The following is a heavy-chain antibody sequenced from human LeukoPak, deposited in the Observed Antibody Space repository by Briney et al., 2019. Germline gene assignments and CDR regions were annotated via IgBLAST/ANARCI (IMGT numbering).Heavy chain of an antibody. Sequence: SETLSLTCTISGGSISSSIYNWGWIRQSPGKGLEWIGSIYYTGITNYNPSLKSRVTISVDTSKNQFSLRLSSVTAADTSVYYCARGTLVVVVAATAYYYYYMDVWGKGTTVTVSS. V-gene: IGHV4-39*01. CDR1: GGSISSSIYN. CDR3: ARGTLVVVVAATAYYYYYMDV. J-gene: IGHJ6*03. D-gene: IGHD2-15*01. CDR2: IYYTGIT.